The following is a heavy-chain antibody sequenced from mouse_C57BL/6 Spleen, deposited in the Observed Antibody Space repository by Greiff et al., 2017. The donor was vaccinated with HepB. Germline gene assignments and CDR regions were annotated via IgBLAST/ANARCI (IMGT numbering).Heavy chain of an antibody. V-gene: IGHV7-3*01. CDR1: GFTFTDYY. J-gene: IGHJ4*01. CDR3: ARFYYGSSYDYAMDY. CDR2: IRNKANGYTT. Sequence: EVQVVESGGGLVQPGGSLSLSCAASGFTFTDYYMSWVRQPPGKALEWLGFIRNKANGYTTEYSASVKGRFTISRDNSQSILYLQMNALRAEDSATYYCARFYYGSSYDYAMDYWGQGTSVTVSS. D-gene: IGHD1-1*01.